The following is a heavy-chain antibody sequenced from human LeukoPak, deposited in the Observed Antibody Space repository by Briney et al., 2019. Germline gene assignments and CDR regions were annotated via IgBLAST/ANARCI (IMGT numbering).Heavy chain of an antibody. J-gene: IGHJ4*02. D-gene: IGHD1-1*01. CDR2: IIPILGIA. V-gene: IGHV1-69*04. Sequence: ASVKVSCKASGYTFTSYAISWVRQAPGQGLEWMGRIIPILGIANYAQKFQGRVTITADKSTSTAYMELSSLRSEDTAVYYCARDSLRGNWNDVSYFDYWGQGTLVTVSS. CDR3: ARDSLRGNWNDVSYFDY. CDR1: GYTFTSYA.